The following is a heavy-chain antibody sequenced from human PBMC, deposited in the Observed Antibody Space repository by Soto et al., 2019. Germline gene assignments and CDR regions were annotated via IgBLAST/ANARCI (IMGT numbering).Heavy chain of an antibody. CDR1: GFTFMNYA. CDR3: AKKGLGSLATYCSTGDCYYDCDL. D-gene: IGHD2-21*02. CDR2: ISGGGDGT. Sequence: EVQLLESGGGLVQPGGSLRLSCAASGFTFMNYAMSWVRQAPGKGLEWVSTISGGGDGTYYADSVKGRFTISRDNSRNTVYLQMNSLRADDTAVYYCAKKGLGSLATYCSTGDCYYDCDLWGEGTIVTVSS. V-gene: IGHV3-23*01. J-gene: IGHJ3*01.